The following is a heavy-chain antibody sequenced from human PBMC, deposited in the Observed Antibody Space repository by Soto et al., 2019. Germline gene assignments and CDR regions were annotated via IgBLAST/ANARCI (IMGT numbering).Heavy chain of an antibody. J-gene: IGHJ5*02. D-gene: IGHD6-13*01. Sequence: QVPLVQSGAEVKKPGASVKVSCKASGYTFTSDGISWVRQAPGQGLEWMGWISAYNGNTNYAQKLQGRVTMTTDTSTSTASVELMSLRSDDTAVYYCAIDARAADAWVSVDPWGQGSLVTVST. CDR2: ISAYNGNT. CDR3: AIDARAADAWVSVDP. V-gene: IGHV1-18*01. CDR1: GYTFTSDG.